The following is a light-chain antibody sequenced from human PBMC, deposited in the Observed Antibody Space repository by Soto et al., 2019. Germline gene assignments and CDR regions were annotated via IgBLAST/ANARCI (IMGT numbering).Light chain of an antibody. V-gene: IGKV3-15*01. J-gene: IGKJ1*01. Sequence: VMTQSPDSLSVSPGERATLSCRASQSVISHLAWFQQKPGQAPRLLIYGASTRASAIPARFSGSGSGTEFTLTISSLQSEDFAVYYCQQYTNWPRTFGQGTKVDIK. CDR3: QQYTNWPRT. CDR2: GAS. CDR1: QSVISH.